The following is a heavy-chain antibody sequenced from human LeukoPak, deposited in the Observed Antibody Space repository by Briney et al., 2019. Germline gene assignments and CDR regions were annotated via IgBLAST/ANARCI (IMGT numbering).Heavy chain of an antibody. V-gene: IGHV3-23*01. D-gene: IGHD4-17*01. CDR2: ISGGGAGT. CDR1: GFTFSSYA. J-gene: IGHJ4*02. CDR3: AKGYSATVTVNFDY. Sequence: GGSLRLSCASSGFTFSSYAMSWVRQAPGKGLEWVSAISGGGAGTYYADSVKGRFTISRDNSKNTLYLQLNSMRAEDTAVYFCAKGYSATVTVNFDYWGQGTLVTVSS.